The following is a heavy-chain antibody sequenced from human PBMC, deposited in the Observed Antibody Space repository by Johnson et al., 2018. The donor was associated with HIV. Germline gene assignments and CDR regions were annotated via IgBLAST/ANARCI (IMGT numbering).Heavy chain of an antibody. CDR3: ARVTNDAFDI. V-gene: IGHV3-74*02. CDR2: INSDGSST. Sequence: EVQLVESGGGLVQPGWSLRLSCAASGFTFSSYWMHWVRQAPGKGLVWVSRINSDGSSTSYADSVKGRFTISRDNAKNTLYLQMNSLRAGDTAVYYCARVTNDAFDIWGQGTMVTVAA. J-gene: IGHJ3*02. D-gene: IGHD2-21*02. CDR1: GFTFSSYW.